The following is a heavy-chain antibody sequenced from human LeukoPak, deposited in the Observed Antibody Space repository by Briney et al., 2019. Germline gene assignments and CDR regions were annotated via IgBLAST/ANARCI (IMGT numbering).Heavy chain of an antibody. CDR3: ARDPYDYVWGSYRPYYFDY. CDR2: ISWNSGSI. V-gene: IGHV3-9*01. D-gene: IGHD3-16*02. Sequence: GGSLRLSCAASGFTFDDYAMHWVRHAPGKGLEWVSGISWNSGSIGYADSVKGRFTISRDNAKNSLYLQMNSLRAEDTAVYYCARDPYDYVWGSYRPYYFDYWGQGTLVTVSS. CDR1: GFTFDDYA. J-gene: IGHJ4*02.